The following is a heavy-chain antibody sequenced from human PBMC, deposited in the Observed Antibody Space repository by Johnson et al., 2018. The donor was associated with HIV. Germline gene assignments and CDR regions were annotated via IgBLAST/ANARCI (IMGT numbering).Heavy chain of an antibody. V-gene: IGHV3-30*04. D-gene: IGHD2-15*01. CDR1: GFTFSSYA. Sequence: QVQLVESGGGVVQPGRSLRLSCAASGFTFSSYAMHWVRQAPGKGLEWVAVIRYDGSNKYYAESVKGRFTISRDISKDTLYLQMNSLRAEDTAVYYCARSKDCSVGTCPDAFDIWGQGTLVMVSS. CDR2: IRYDGSNK. CDR3: ARSKDCSVGTCPDAFDI. J-gene: IGHJ3*02.